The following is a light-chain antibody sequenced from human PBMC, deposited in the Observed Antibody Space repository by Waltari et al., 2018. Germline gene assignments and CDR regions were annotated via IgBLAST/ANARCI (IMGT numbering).Light chain of an antibody. J-gene: IGKJ4*01. V-gene: IGKV4-1*01. CDR1: QTILDTYDKNY. Sequence: DIVMTQSPDSLAVSLGERVTINCRSSQTILDTYDKNYLAWHQQKPRQSPRLLIYWASTREFGVPDRFSGSGSGTDFTLTISGLQAEDVAVYYCQQYFNTPITFGGGTKVEIK. CDR3: QQYFNTPIT. CDR2: WAS.